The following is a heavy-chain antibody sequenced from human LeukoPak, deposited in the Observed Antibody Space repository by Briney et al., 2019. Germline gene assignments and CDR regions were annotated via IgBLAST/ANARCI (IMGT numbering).Heavy chain of an antibody. CDR2: TNHSGST. CDR1: GGSISSYY. D-gene: IGHD2-2*01. V-gene: IGHV4-34*01. CDR3: ASRGIPAASGVY. J-gene: IGHJ4*02. Sequence: SETLSLTCTVSGGSISSYYWSWIRQPPGKGLEWIGETNHSGSTNYNPSLKSRVTISVDTSKNQFSLKLSSVTVADTAVYYCASRGIPAASGVYWGQGTLVAVSS.